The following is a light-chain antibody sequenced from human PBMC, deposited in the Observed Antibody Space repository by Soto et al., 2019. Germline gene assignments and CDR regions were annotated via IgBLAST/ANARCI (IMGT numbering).Light chain of an antibody. J-gene: IGLJ1*01. Sequence: QSVLTLPASVSGSPGQSITISCTGTSSDVGGNKYVSWYQQYPGKVPKLLINKVTNRPSGVSYRFSGSKSGNTASLTISALLAEEEADYFCDSSTSDSLYVFGTGTKVTVL. CDR3: DSSTSDSLYV. CDR2: KVT. CDR1: SSDVGGNKY. V-gene: IGLV2-14*01.